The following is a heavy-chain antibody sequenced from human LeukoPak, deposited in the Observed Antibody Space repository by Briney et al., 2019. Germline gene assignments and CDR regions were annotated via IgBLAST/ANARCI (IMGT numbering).Heavy chain of an antibody. CDR3: ASRKDTPHLPDY. Sequence: GGSLRLSCAVSDFTFSTYAMHWVRQAPDKGLEWVVVISYDGGKKYYADSVKGRFTISRDNSKNTLYLQMNSLRTEDTAVYYCASRKDTPHLPDYWGQGTLVTVSS. V-gene: IGHV3-30-3*01. CDR1: DFTFSTYA. D-gene: IGHD5-18*01. J-gene: IGHJ4*02. CDR2: ISYDGGKK.